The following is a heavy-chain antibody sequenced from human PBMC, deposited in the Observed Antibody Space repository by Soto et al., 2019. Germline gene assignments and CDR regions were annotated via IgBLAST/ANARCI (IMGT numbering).Heavy chain of an antibody. CDR3: ARDRITATVTTLGTYYYYGMDV. D-gene: IGHD4-4*01. CDR2: IYYSGST. J-gene: IGHJ6*02. V-gene: IGHV4-31*03. Sequence: QVQLQESGPGLVKPSQTLSLTCTVSGGSISSGGYYWSWIRQHPGKGLEWIGYIYYSGSTYYNPSLKRRVTISVDTSKNQFSLKLSSVTAADTAVYYCARDRITATVTTLGTYYYYGMDVWGHGTTVTVSS. CDR1: GGSISSGGYY.